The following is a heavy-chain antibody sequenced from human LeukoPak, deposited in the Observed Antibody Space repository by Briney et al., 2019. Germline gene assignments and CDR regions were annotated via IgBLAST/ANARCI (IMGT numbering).Heavy chain of an antibody. CDR1: GFTFSSYG. CDR3: ARWYYYETSGLYYGSFDN. Sequence: PGGSLRLSCAASGFTFSSYGMSWVRQAPGKGLQWVSVIIGSGSGTYYADSVKGRFTISRDNSRNTLYLQMNSLRAEDTAVYYCARWYYYETSGLYYGSFDNWGQGTLATVSS. V-gene: IGHV3-23*01. J-gene: IGHJ5*02. D-gene: IGHD3-22*01. CDR2: IIGSGSGT.